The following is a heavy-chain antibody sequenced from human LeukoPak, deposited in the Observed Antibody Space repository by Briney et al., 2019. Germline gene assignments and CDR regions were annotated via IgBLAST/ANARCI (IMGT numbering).Heavy chain of an antibody. J-gene: IGHJ4*02. CDR2: IRGDAGDK. CDR1: GFTFSRYW. CDR3: ARDVRGALDF. V-gene: IGHV3-7*01. Sequence: PGGSLRFSCAASGFTFSRYWMAWVRQAPGKGLEWVANIRGDAGDKGSADSVKGRFTISRDNDKNSLHLQMNSLTAEDTAVYYCARDVRGALDFWGQGTLVVVSS. D-gene: IGHD2-15*01.